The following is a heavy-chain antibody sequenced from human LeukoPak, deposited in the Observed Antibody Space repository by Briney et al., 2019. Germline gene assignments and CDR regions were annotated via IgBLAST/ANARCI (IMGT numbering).Heavy chain of an antibody. J-gene: IGHJ4*02. CDR3: AMVSRFDY. CDR1: GGSLSSCSYY. D-gene: IGHD5-18*01. CDR2: IYNSGSN. Sequence: PSETVSLTCTVSGGSLSSCSYYWGWIRQPPGKGREGIGSIYNSGSNYYHPPLKSRVTISVNTTKKHFLLQLSSASAADAAVSYCAMVSRFDYWGQGTLVTVSS. V-gene: IGHV4-39*02.